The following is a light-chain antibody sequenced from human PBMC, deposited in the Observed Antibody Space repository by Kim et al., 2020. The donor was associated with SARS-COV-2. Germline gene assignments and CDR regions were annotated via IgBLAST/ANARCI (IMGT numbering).Light chain of an antibody. V-gene: IGKV1-33*01. CDR3: QQYDNLPPLT. CDR2: NAA. J-gene: IGKJ4*01. Sequence: VAVGDRVTITCQASQYISNYLHWYQQKPGNAPKLLIYNAANLETGVPSRFSGSGSGTDFTFTISSLQPEFIAAYYWQQYDNLPPLTFGGGTKLEI. CDR1: QYISNY.